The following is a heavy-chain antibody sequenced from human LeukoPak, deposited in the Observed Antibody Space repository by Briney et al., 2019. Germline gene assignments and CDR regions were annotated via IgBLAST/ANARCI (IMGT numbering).Heavy chain of an antibody. CDR2: IIPIFGTA. V-gene: IGHV1-69*06. CDR1: GGTFSSYA. J-gene: IGHJ4*02. D-gene: IGHD6-19*01. CDR3: ARDEGSSSGWTLEGY. Sequence: SVKVSCKASGGTFSSYAISWVRQAPGQGLEWMGGIIPIFGTANYAQKFQGRVTITADKSTSTAYMELSSLRSEDTAEYYCARDEGSSSGWTLEGYWGQGTLVTVSS.